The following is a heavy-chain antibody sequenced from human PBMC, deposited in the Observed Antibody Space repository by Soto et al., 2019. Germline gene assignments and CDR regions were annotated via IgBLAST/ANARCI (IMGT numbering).Heavy chain of an antibody. V-gene: IGHV1-18*01. CDR3: ARVGTYYDILTGAISYIDY. Sequence: ASVKVSCKASGYTFTSYGISWVRQAPGQGLEWMGWTSAYNGNTNYAQKLQGRVTMTTDTSTSTAYMELRSLRSDDTAVYYCARVGTYYDILTGAISYIDYWGQGTLVTVSS. J-gene: IGHJ4*02. CDR1: GYTFTSYG. D-gene: IGHD3-9*01. CDR2: TSAYNGNT.